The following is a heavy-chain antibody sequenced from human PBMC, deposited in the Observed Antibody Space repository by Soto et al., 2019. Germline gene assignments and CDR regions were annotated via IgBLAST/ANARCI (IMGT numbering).Heavy chain of an antibody. D-gene: IGHD1-1*01. J-gene: IGHJ4*02. CDR2: IIPIFGTA. Sequence: SVKVSCKASGGTFSSYAISWVRQAPGQGLEWMGGIIPIFGTANYAQKFQGRVTITADESTSTAYMELSSLRSEDTAVYYCAREITGTQPFDYWGQGTLVTVSS. V-gene: IGHV1-69*13. CDR1: GGTFSSYA. CDR3: AREITGTQPFDY.